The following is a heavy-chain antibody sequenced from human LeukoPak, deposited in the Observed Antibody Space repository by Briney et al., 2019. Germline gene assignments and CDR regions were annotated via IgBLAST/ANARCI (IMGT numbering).Heavy chain of an antibody. CDR3: ARGRRPYYYDSSGCFDY. Sequence: SETLSLTCAVYGGSFSGSYWSWIRQPPGKGLEWIGEINHGGSTIYNASLKSRVTISVDTSKNQFSLKLSSVTAADTAVYYCARGRRPYYYDSSGCFDYWGQGTLVTVSS. D-gene: IGHD3-22*01. CDR2: INHGGST. V-gene: IGHV4-34*01. CDR1: GGSFSGSY. J-gene: IGHJ4*02.